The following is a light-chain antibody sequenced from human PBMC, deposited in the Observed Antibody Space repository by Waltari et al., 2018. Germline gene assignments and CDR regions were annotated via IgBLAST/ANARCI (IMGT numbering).Light chain of an antibody. CDR3: QQCYSTPYT. J-gene: IGKJ2*01. CDR2: WAS. Sequence: DIVMTQSPDSLAVSLGERVTINCRSSQNLLYNSDNKNYLAWFRQKPGQPPKLLISWASTRDSGVPDRFGGSGSGTEFTLTISSLQAADVAVYYCQQCYSTPYTFGQGTKLEIK. V-gene: IGKV4-1*01. CDR1: QNLLYNSDNKNY.